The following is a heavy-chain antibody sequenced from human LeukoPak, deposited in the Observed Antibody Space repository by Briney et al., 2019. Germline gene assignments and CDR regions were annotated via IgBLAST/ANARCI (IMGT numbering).Heavy chain of an antibody. Sequence: PGRSLRLSCAASGFTFSSYGMHWVRQAPGKGLEWVAVISYDGSNKYYADSVKGRFTIPRDNSKNTLYLQMNSLRAEDTAVYYCAKGRGFWSGTHDYYYYYYGMDVWGQGTTVTVSS. D-gene: IGHD3-3*01. CDR1: GFTFSSYG. CDR2: ISYDGSNK. J-gene: IGHJ6*02. CDR3: AKGRGFWSGTHDYYYYYYGMDV. V-gene: IGHV3-30*18.